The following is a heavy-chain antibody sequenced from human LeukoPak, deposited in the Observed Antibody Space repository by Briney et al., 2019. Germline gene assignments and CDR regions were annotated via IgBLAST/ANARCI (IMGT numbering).Heavy chain of an antibody. CDR1: GGSISSYY. Sequence: SETLSLTCTVSGGSISSYYWSWIRQPPGKGLEWIGYIYYSGSTNYNPSLKSRVTISVDTSKNQFSLKLSSVTAADTAAYYCARFYDSSTYYFDYWGQGTLVTVSS. V-gene: IGHV4-59*01. CDR3: ARFYDSSTYYFDY. CDR2: IYYSGST. D-gene: IGHD3-22*01. J-gene: IGHJ4*02.